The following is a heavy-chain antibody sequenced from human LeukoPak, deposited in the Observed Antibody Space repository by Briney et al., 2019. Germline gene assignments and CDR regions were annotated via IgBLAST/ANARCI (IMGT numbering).Heavy chain of an antibody. CDR2: ISAYNGNT. D-gene: IGHD3-22*01. Sequence: ASVKVSCKASGYTFTSYGISWVRQAPGQGLEWMGWISAYNGNTNYAQKLQGRVTMTTDTSTSTAYMELRSLRSDDTAVYYCARVGVSDYYDSRLTDPFDYWGQGTLVTVSS. V-gene: IGHV1-18*01. CDR1: GYTFTSYG. CDR3: ARVGVSDYYDSRLTDPFDY. J-gene: IGHJ4*02.